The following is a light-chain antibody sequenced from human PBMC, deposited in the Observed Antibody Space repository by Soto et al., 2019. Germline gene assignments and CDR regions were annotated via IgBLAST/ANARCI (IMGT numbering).Light chain of an antibody. J-gene: IGLJ1*01. V-gene: IGLV1-47*01. CDR1: SSNIGSFF. Sequence: QSALTQPPSASGTPGQRVTISCSGSSSNIGSFFFYWYQQLSGTAPNLLIYRNNQRPSGVPDRFSGSKSGTSASLAISGLRSEDEADYYCAAWDDSLSARYVFGTGTKVTVL. CDR2: RNN. CDR3: AAWDDSLSARYV.